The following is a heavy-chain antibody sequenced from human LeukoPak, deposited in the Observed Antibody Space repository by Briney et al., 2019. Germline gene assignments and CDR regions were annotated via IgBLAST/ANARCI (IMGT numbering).Heavy chain of an antibody. CDR3: AKDYDYDSSFFDY. CDR2: ISYDGSNK. D-gene: IGHD3-22*01. J-gene: IGHJ4*02. CDR1: GFTLSNHW. Sequence: GGSLRLSCAASGFTLSNHWMIWVRQAPGKGLEWVAVISYDGSNKYYADSVKGRFTISRDNSKNTLYLQMNSLRAEDTAVYYCAKDYDYDSSFFDYWGQGTLVTVSS. V-gene: IGHV3-30*18.